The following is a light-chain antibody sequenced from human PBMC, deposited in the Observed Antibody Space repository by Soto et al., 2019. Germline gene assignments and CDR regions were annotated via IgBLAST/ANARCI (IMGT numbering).Light chain of an antibody. J-gene: IGLJ3*02. Sequence: QAVVTQPPSVSGAPGQRVTISCTGSSSNIGAFYDVHWYQQLPGTAPRLLIYGNNNRPSGVPDRFSGSKSGTSASLAITGLQAEDEADYYCQSYDSSLSGWVFGGGTQLTDL. CDR3: QSYDSSLSGWV. CDR1: SSNIGAFYD. CDR2: GNN. V-gene: IGLV1-40*01.